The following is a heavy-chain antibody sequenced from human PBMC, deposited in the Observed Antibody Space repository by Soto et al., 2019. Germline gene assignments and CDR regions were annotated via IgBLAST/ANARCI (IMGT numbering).Heavy chain of an antibody. V-gene: IGHV3-30*18. Sequence: QVQLVESGGGVVQPGASLRLSCEASGFDFSSYAMQWVRQAPGKGLEWVGVISYDGNYIYYADSVKGRFTISRDNSKNTLYVQVNSLRPEDTAVYYCAKGILSATIGPYAMDVWGQGNTFTVSS. J-gene: IGHJ6*02. CDR1: GFDFSSYA. D-gene: IGHD3-16*01. CDR3: AKGILSATIGPYAMDV. CDR2: ISYDGNYI.